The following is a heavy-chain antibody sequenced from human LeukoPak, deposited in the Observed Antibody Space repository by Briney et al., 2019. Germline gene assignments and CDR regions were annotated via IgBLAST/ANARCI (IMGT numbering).Heavy chain of an antibody. J-gene: IGHJ4*02. D-gene: IGHD1-26*01. V-gene: IGHV1-69*13. Sequence: ASVKVSCKASGGTFSSYAISWVRQAPGQGLEWMGGIIPIFGTANYAQKFQGRVTITADESTSTAYMELSSLRSEDTAVYYCARAREDGGATVIHFDYWGQGTLVTVSS. CDR3: ARAREDGGATVIHFDY. CDR1: GGTFSSYA. CDR2: IIPIFGTA.